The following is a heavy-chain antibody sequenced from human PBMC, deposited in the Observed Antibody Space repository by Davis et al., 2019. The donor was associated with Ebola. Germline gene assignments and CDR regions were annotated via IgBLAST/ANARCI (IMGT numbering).Heavy chain of an antibody. V-gene: IGHV3-23*01. CDR2: ISDRGGDT. CDR1: GFTFSNYA. CDR3: AKTDCTNGVCMGMDV. Sequence: GESLKISCAASGFTFSNYAMNWVRQAPGKGLEWVSGISDRGGDTNYPDSVKGRFTISRDNSKNTLYLQMNSLRAEDTAVYYCAKTDCTNGVCMGMDVWGQGTTVTVSS. D-gene: IGHD2-8*01. J-gene: IGHJ6*02.